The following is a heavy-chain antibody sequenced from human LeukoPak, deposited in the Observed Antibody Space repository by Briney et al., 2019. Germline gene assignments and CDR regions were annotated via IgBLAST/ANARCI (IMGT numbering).Heavy chain of an antibody. D-gene: IGHD3-3*01. Sequence: SGGSLRLSCAASGFTFSGSAMHWVRQASGKGLEWVGRIRSKANSYATAYAASVKGRFTISRDDSKNTAYLQMNSLKTEDTAVYYCTRREPYDFWSGYYGPWGQGTLVTVSS. J-gene: IGHJ5*02. CDR2: IRSKANSYAT. CDR3: TRREPYDFWSGYYGP. CDR1: GFTFSGSA. V-gene: IGHV3-73*01.